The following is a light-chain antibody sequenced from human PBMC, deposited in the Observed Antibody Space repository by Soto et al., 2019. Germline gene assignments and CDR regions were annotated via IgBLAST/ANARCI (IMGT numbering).Light chain of an antibody. CDR1: QSVGSH. J-gene: IGKJ1*01. Sequence: EIVMTQSPATLSVSPGERATLSCRASQSVGSHLAWYQQKPGQAPRLLIYGASTRATGIPARFSGNGSGTQFTLTLSSLQSEDFEVYYCQQYIDWHQTFGQGTKVDI. CDR2: GAS. V-gene: IGKV3-15*01. CDR3: QQYIDWHQT.